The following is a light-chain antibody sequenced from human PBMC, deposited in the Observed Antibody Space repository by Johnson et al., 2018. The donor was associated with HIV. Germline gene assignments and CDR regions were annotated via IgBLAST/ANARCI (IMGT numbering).Light chain of an antibody. J-gene: IGLJ1*01. CDR1: SSNIGNNY. CDR2: DNN. CDR3: GTWGSSLSAGV. Sequence: QSVLTQPPSVSAAPGQKVTISCSGSSSNIGNNYVSWYQQLPGTAPKLLIYDNNKRPSGIPDRFSGSTSGTSATLGITGLQTGDEADYYCGTWGSSLSAGVFETATKVTVL. V-gene: IGLV1-51*01.